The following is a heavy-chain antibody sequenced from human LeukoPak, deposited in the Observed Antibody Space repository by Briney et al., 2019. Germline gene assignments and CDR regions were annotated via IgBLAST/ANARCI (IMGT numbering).Heavy chain of an antibody. J-gene: IGHJ4*02. CDR3: AKGRLRLGELSFPLDY. CDR1: GFTFSSYA. Sequence: GGSLRLSCAASGFTFSSYAMSWVRQAPGKGLEWVSGISWNSGSIGYADSVKGRFTISRDNAKNSLYLQMNSLRAEDTALYYCAKGRLRLGELSFPLDYWGQGTLVTVSS. D-gene: IGHD3-16*02. CDR2: ISWNSGSI. V-gene: IGHV3-9*01.